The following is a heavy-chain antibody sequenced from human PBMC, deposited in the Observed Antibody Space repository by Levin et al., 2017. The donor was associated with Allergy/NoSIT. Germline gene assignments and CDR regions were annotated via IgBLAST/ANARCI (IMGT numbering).Heavy chain of an antibody. Sequence: SETLSLTCAVYGGSFSGYYWSWIRQPPGKGLEWIGEINHSGSTNYNPSLKSRVTISVDTSKNQFSLKLSSVTAADTAVYYCARARLRDFWSGSPAREAFDIWGQGTMVTVSS. V-gene: IGHV4-34*01. CDR1: GGSFSGYY. CDR2: INHSGST. J-gene: IGHJ3*02. D-gene: IGHD3-3*01. CDR3: ARARLRDFWSGSPAREAFDI.